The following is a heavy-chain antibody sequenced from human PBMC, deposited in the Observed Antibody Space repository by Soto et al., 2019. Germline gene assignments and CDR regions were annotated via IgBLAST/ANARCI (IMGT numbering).Heavy chain of an antibody. CDR2: IYHSGST. D-gene: IGHD2-21*01. CDR1: GGSISSGGYS. V-gene: IGHV4-30-2*03. J-gene: IGHJ6*02. CDR3: ARRCGGDCYYGMDV. Sequence: PSETLSLTCAVSGGSISSGGYSWSWIRQPPGKGLEWIGYIYHSGSTYYNPSLKSRVTISVDTSKNQFSLKQSSVTAADTAVYYCARRCGGDCYYGMDVWGQGTTVTVSS.